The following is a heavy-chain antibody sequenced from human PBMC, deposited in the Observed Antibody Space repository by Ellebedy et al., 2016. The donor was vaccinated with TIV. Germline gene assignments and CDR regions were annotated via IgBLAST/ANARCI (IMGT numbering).Heavy chain of an antibody. D-gene: IGHD2-21*02. CDR2: IGLDGSEK. CDR1: GFTFSIHW. J-gene: IGHJ4*02. Sequence: GESLKISCAASGFTFSIHWMTWVRQAPGKGLEWVAHIGLDGSEKSYVDSVKGRFTVSRDNAKNSLYLQMNSLRAEDTAVYYCARDGTVTATFSFDSWGQGTLVTVSS. CDR3: ARDGTVTATFSFDS. V-gene: IGHV3-7*01.